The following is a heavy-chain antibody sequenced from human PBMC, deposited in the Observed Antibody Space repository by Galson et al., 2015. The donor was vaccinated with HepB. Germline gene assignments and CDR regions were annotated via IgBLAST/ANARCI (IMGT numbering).Heavy chain of an antibody. D-gene: IGHD1-14*01. CDR1: GGSFSGDN. J-gene: IGHJ6*03. CDR3: ARDRRVSRYHYYYIDV. Sequence: LSLTCAVYGGSFSGDNWNWLRQSPGKGLEWIVELSHSESTKYNPSLKSRVSISVDMTKNQFFLKLNSVTAADTAVYFCARDRRVSRYHYYYIDVWGSGTTVTVSS. CDR2: LSHSEST. V-gene: IGHV4-34*01.